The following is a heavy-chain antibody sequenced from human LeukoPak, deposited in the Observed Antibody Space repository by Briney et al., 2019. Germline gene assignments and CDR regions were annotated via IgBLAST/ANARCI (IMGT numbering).Heavy chain of an antibody. CDR3: AREIPGLD. J-gene: IGHJ4*02. D-gene: IGHD2-15*01. V-gene: IGHV1-2*02. Sequence: ASLKVSCKASGYTFTDSYMHWVRQAPGQGLEWMGWINPNSGGTNYAQKFQGRVTMTRDTSISTAYMELSRLRSDDTAVYYCAREIPGLDWGQGTLVTVSS. CDR1: GYTFTDSY. CDR2: INPNSGGT.